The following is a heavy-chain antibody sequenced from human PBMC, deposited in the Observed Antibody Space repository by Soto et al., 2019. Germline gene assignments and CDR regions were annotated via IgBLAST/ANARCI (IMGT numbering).Heavy chain of an antibody. CDR1: GGSISSTDYY. Sequence: QVQLQESGPGLVKPSQTLSLTCTVSGGSISSTDYYWTWIRQPPGKGLEWIGYIYYSGSTIYNSSLKSXPTXSXVTSKNQFSLNLNSVTGADTAVYYCARAGTVATIDYWGQGTLVTVSA. D-gene: IGHD5-12*01. J-gene: IGHJ4*02. CDR3: ARAGTVATIDY. V-gene: IGHV4-30-4*01. CDR2: IYYSGST.